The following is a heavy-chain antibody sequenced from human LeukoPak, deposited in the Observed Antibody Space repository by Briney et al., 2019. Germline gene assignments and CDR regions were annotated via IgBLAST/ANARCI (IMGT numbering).Heavy chain of an antibody. J-gene: IGHJ5*02. V-gene: IGHV4-59*01. Sequence: KPSETLSLTCTVSGGSISSYYWSWIRQPPGKGLEWIGYNYYSGSTNYNPSLKSRVTISVDTSKNQFSLKLSSVTAADTAVYYCARQPSSTLSFDPWGQGTLVTVSS. CDR1: GGSISSYY. CDR2: NYYSGST. CDR3: ARQPSSTLSFDP. D-gene: IGHD2-2*01.